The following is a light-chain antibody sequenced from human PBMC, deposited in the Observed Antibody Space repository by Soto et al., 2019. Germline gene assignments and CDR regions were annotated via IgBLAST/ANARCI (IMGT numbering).Light chain of an antibody. J-gene: IGKJ2*01. V-gene: IGKV3-11*01. CDR1: QSVGRN. CDR3: QQYGSSPPYT. Sequence: EIVLTQSPATLSLSPGERATLSCRASQSVGRNLGWYQQKPGQSPRLLIYDASNRATGIPARFSGSGSGTDFTLSISTLEPEDFAVYYCQQYGSSPPYTFGQGTKLEIK. CDR2: DAS.